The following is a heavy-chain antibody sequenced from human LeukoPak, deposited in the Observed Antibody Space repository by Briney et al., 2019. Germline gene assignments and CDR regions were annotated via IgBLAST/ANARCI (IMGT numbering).Heavy chain of an antibody. Sequence: PSETLSLTCTVSGGSISSSSYYWGWIRQPPGKGLEWIGSIYYSGRTYYNPSLKSRVTISVDTSKNQFSLKLSSVTAADTAVYYCASHSPGLLTGYIIWGQGTMVTVSS. CDR2: IYYSGRT. V-gene: IGHV4-39*01. CDR1: GGSISSSSYY. D-gene: IGHD3-9*01. J-gene: IGHJ3*02. CDR3: ASHSPGLLTGYII.